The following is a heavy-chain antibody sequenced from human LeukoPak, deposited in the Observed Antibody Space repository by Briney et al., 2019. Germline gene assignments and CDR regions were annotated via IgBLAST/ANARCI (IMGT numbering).Heavy chain of an antibody. Sequence: GGSLRLSCAASGFTFSSYALHWVRQAPGKGLEWVANIREDGNERKYVDSVKGRFTISRDNAKNSLYLQMNSLRAEDTAVYYCARDDPATAIPDYWGQGTLVTVSS. D-gene: IGHD2-2*02. CDR2: IREDGNER. CDR3: ARDDPATAIPDY. V-gene: IGHV3-7*01. J-gene: IGHJ4*02. CDR1: GFTFSSYA.